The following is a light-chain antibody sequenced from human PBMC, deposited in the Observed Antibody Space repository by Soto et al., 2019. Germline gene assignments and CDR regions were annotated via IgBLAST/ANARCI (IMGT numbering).Light chain of an antibody. CDR1: QSISTY. CDR2: AAS. J-gene: IGKJ4*01. Sequence: DIQMTQSPSSLSASVGDRVTITCRASQSISTYLNWYQHKPGKAPRLLIYAASSLHSGVPSRFSGSGSGTDFTLSISSLQPEDFATYYCQQSYSTLVTFGGGTKVEIK. CDR3: QQSYSTLVT. V-gene: IGKV1-39*01.